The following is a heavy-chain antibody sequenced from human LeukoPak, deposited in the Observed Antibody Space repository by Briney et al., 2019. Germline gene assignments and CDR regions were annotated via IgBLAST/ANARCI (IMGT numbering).Heavy chain of an antibody. CDR2: IYYSGST. V-gene: IGHV4-59*01. J-gene: IGHJ2*01. Sequence: SETLSLTCTVSGGSISSYYWSWIRQPPGKGLEWIGYIYYSGSTNYNPSLKSRVTISVDTSKNHFSLKLSSVTAADTAVYYCARIYSSGWLDYYWYFDLWGRGTLVTVSS. CDR3: ARIYSSGWLDYYWYFDL. CDR1: GGSISSYY. D-gene: IGHD6-19*01.